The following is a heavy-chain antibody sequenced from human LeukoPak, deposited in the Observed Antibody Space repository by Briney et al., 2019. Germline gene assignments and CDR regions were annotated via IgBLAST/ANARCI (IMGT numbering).Heavy chain of an antibody. Sequence: SETLSVTCTVSGGSISSSSYYWGWIRQPPGKGLEWIASIYYSGSTYYNPSLKSRVTISVDTSKNQFSLKLSSVTAADTAVYYCARHRGLGYCTTTSCYHLDWFDPWGQGALVTVSS. CDR2: IYYSGST. J-gene: IGHJ5*02. D-gene: IGHD2-2*01. CDR3: ARHRGLGYCTTTSCYHLDWFDP. CDR1: GGSISSSSYY. V-gene: IGHV4-39*01.